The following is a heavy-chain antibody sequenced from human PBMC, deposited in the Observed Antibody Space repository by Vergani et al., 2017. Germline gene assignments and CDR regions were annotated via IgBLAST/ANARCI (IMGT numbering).Heavy chain of an antibody. D-gene: IGHD1-7*01. J-gene: IGHJ5*02. Sequence: QVQLVESGGGVVQPGRSLRLSCAASGFTFSSYAMHWVRQAPGKGLEWVAVISYDGSNKYYADSVKGRFTISRDNSKNTLYLQMNSLRAEDTAVYYCARELLELPRAGWFDPWGQRTLVTVSS. V-gene: IGHV3-30-3*01. CDR3: ARELLELPRAGWFDP. CDR2: ISYDGSNK. CDR1: GFTFSSYA.